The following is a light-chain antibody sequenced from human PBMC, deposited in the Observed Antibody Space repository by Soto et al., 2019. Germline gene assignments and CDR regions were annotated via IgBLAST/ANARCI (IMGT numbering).Light chain of an antibody. CDR1: SSEVVSYNL. CDR3: CAYAGSGTVV. CDR2: EST. J-gene: IGLJ3*02. Sequence: QSALTQPASVSGSPEQSITMSCTGTSSEVVSYNLVSWYQQHPGKAPNVRIYESTKRASGVSNRFSGSKSGNTASLTISGLQAEDEADYYCCAYAGSGTVVFGGGTQLTVL. V-gene: IGLV2-23*01.